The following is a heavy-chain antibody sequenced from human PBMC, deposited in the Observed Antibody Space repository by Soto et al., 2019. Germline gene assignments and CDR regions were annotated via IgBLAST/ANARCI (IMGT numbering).Heavy chain of an antibody. Sequence: GESLKISCAASGFTVSGNYMSWVRQAPGKGLEWVSILYSSGSTTYADSVKGRFTISRDNAKNTLYLQMNSLRAEDTAVYYCVRDDFGLGIDYWGLGTLVTVSS. D-gene: IGHD1-26*01. CDR1: GFTVSGNY. J-gene: IGHJ4*02. CDR2: LYSSGST. V-gene: IGHV3-66*01. CDR3: VRDDFGLGIDY.